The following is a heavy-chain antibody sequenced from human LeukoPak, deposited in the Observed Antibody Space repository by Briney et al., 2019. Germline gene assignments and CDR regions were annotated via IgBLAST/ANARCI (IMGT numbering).Heavy chain of an antibody. CDR3: ARNKAISAFFGMDV. CDR1: GFTFSDYA. J-gene: IGHJ6*02. D-gene: IGHD2/OR15-2a*01. V-gene: IGHV3-30*03. Sequence: PGGSLRLSCAASGFTFSDYAMNWVRQAPGKGLEWVAVIAYGGTYTHHADSLKGRFTISRDNSRDALYLQINSLRPEDTALYYCARNKAISAFFGMDVWGQGTTIIVSS. CDR2: IAYGGTYT.